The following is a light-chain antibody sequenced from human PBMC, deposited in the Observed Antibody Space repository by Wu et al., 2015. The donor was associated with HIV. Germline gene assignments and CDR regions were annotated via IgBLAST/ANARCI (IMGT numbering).Light chain of an antibody. CDR2: ATS. CDR3: QQYYSTPXT. V-gene: IGKV1-NL1*01. CDR1: QGLDNS. Sequence: DIQMTQSPSSLSASVGDRVTITCRASQGLDNSLAWYQQKPGKAPELLLYATSRLESGVPPRFSGSGSVTDYTLTISSLQPEDFVTYYCQQYYSTPXTFGGGTKVEIK. J-gene: IGKJ4*01.